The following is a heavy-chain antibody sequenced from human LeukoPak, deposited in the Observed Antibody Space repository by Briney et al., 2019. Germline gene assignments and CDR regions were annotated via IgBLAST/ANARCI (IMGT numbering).Heavy chain of an antibody. CDR3: ARRLNGYDMVRGNWFDP. D-gene: IGHD3-10*01. Sequence: SGGSLRLSCAASGFTLSSYAISWVRQAPGQGLEWMGGIIPIFGTANYAQKFQGRVTITADESTSTAYMELSSLRSEDTAVYYCARRLNGYDMVRGNWFDPWGQGTLVTVSS. CDR2: IIPIFGTA. V-gene: IGHV1-69*01. CDR1: GFTLSSYA. J-gene: IGHJ5*02.